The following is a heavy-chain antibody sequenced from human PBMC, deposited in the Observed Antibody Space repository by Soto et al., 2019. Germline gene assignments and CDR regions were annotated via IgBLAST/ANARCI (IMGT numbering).Heavy chain of an antibody. V-gene: IGHV1-69*02. D-gene: IGHD2-2*01. CDR1: GGTFSSYT. CDR2: IIPILRIA. J-gene: IGHJ1*01. Sequence: QVQLVQSGAEVKKPGSSVKVSCKASGGTFSSYTISWVRQAPGQGLEWMGRIIPILRIANYAQKFQGRVTITADKSTSTAYMELSSLRSEDTAVYYCASLGYCSSTSCHEYFQHWGQGTLVTVSS. CDR3: ASLGYCSSTSCHEYFQH.